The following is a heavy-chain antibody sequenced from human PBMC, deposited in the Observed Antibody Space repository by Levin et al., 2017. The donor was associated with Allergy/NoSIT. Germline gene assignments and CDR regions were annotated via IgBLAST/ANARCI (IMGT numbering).Heavy chain of an antibody. V-gene: IGHV4-30-4*01. J-gene: IGHJ2*01. CDR2: IYYSGST. Sequence: SETLSLTCTVSGGSISSGDYYWSWIRQPPGKGLEWIGYIYYSGSTYYNPSLKSRVTISVDTSKNQFSLKLSSVTAADTAVYYCARVMFGEYAYWYFDLWGRGTLVTVSS. D-gene: IGHD3-10*02. CDR3: ARVMFGEYAYWYFDL. CDR1: GGSISSGDYY.